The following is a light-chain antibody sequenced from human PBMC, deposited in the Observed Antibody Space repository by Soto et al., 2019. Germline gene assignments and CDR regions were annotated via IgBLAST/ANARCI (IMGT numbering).Light chain of an antibody. CDR2: DSS. J-gene: IGKJ4*01. CDR1: QSVSSY. CDR3: QQRSSWPLT. V-gene: IGKV3-11*01. Sequence: EIVLTQFPATLSLSPGERATLSCRASQSVSSYLAWYQQKRGQAPRLLIYDSSNRATGIPARFSGSGSGTDFSLTISSLKPEDFAVYYCQQRSSWPLTFGGGTKVDIK.